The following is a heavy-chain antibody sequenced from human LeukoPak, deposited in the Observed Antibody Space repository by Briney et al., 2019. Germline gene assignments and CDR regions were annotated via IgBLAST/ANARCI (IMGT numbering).Heavy chain of an antibody. CDR3: ARESYDFWSGYPNWFDP. CDR2: INHSGST. Sequence: TSSETLSLTCTVSGGSFSGYYWSWIRQPPGKGLEWLGEINHSGSTNYNPSLKSRVTISVDTSKNQFSLKLSSVTAADTAVYYCARESYDFWSGYPNWFDPWGQGTLVTVSS. J-gene: IGHJ5*02. CDR1: GGSFSGYY. D-gene: IGHD3-3*01. V-gene: IGHV4-34*01.